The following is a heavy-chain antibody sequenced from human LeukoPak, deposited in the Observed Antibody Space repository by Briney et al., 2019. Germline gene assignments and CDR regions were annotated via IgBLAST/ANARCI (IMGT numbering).Heavy chain of an antibody. V-gene: IGHV3-15*01. Sequence: GGSLRLSCAASGFTFSNAWMSWVRQAPGKGLEWVGRIKSKTDGGTTDYAAPVKGRFTISRDDSKNTLYLQMNSLKTEDTAVYYCTTPQAEYCSSTSCRILYYYYYMDVWGKGTTVTISS. CDR3: TTPQAEYCSSTSCRILYYYYYMDV. CDR1: GFTFSNAW. J-gene: IGHJ6*03. D-gene: IGHD2-2*01. CDR2: IKSKTDGGTT.